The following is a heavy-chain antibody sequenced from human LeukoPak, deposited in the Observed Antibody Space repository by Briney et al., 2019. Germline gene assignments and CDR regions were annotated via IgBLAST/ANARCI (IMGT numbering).Heavy chain of an antibody. CDR2: IYTSGST. V-gene: IGHV4-4*07. D-gene: IGHD3-9*01. Sequence: SETLSLTCTVSGGSISSYYWSWIRQPAGQGLERIGRIYTSGSTNYNPSLKSRVTMSVDTSKNQFSLKLSSVTAADTAVYYCARDYGPILTGYYTDWGQGTLVTVSS. CDR1: GGSISSYY. J-gene: IGHJ4*02. CDR3: ARDYGPILTGYYTD.